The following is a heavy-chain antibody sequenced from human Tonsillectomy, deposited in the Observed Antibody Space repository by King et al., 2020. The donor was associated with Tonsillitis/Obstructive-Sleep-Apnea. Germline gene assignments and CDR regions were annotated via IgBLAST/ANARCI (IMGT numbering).Heavy chain of an antibody. J-gene: IGHJ5*02. D-gene: IGHD3-10*01. CDR2: IKQDGSEK. CDR3: ARDGFRFGSGSYFWFDP. CDR1: GFTLSNYW. Sequence: DVQLVESGGGLVQPGGSLRLSCAASGFTLSNYWMTWVRQAPGKGLEWVANIKQDGSEKYYVDSVKGRFTISRDNAKNSLYLQMNSLRAEDTAGYYCARDGFRFGSGSYFWFDPWGQGALVTVSS. V-gene: IGHV3-7*04.